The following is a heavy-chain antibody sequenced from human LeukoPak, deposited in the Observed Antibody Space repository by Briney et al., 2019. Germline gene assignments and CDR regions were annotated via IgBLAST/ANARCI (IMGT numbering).Heavy chain of an antibody. V-gene: IGHV3-48*03. J-gene: IGHJ4*02. Sequence: GGSLRLSCAASGFTFSSYEMNWVRQAPGKGLEWVSYISSSGSTIYYADSVKGRFTISRDNAKNSLYLQMNSLRAEDTAVYYCARAGQLWLLHYFDYWGQGTLVTVSS. D-gene: IGHD5-18*01. CDR1: GFTFSSYE. CDR2: ISSSGSTI. CDR3: ARAGQLWLLHYFDY.